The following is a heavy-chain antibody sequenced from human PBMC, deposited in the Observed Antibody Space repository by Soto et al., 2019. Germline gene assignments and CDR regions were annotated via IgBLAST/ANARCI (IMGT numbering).Heavy chain of an antibody. V-gene: IGHV3-66*01. CDR2: FYDGDAE. Sequence: DVPLVESGGGLVQPGGSLRLSCVVSGFSVSYTYMSWARQAPGKGLEWVSVFYDGDAEYYADSVKGRFTISRDKSKNTLYLQMNSLSAEDTAVYYCARDMPDGVDVWGQGTTVTVSS. J-gene: IGHJ6*02. D-gene: IGHD2-2*01. CDR1: GFSVSYTY. CDR3: ARDMPDGVDV.